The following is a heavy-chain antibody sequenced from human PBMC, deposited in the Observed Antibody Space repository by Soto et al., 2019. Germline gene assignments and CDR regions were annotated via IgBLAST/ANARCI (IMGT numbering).Heavy chain of an antibody. V-gene: IGHV3-74*01. J-gene: IGHJ4*02. CDR1: GFTFSSYW. CDR3: ARDRGGGWYYY. D-gene: IGHD6-19*01. CDR2: INSDGSST. Sequence: GSLGLSCAASGFTFSSYWMHWVRQAPGKGLVWVSRINSDGSSTSYADSVKGRFTISRDNAKNTLYLQMNSLRAEDTAVYYCARDRGGGWYYYWGQGTLVTVSS.